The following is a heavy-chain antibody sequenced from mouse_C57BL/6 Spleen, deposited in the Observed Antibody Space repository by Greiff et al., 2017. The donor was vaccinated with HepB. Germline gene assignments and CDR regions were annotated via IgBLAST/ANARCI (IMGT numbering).Heavy chain of an antibody. CDR2: INPGSGGT. CDR1: GYAFTNYL. D-gene: IGHD1-1*01. J-gene: IGHJ4*01. CDR3: ARGRVFTTVVANYAMDY. V-gene: IGHV1-54*01. Sequence: QVQLQQSGAELVRPGTSVKVSCKASGYAFTNYLIEWVKQRPGQGLEWIGVINPGSGGTNYNGKFKGKATLTADKSSSTAYMQLSSLTSEDSAVYFCARGRVFTTVVANYAMDYWVQGTSVTVSS.